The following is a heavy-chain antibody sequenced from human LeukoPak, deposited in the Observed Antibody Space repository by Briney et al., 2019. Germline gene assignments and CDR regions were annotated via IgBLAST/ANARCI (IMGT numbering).Heavy chain of an antibody. CDR1: GFTFSSYG. D-gene: IGHD3-10*01. V-gene: IGHV3-30*02. CDR2: IRYDGSNK. CDR3: AKGSQGGYGSGSYYQFPFDY. Sequence: PGGSLRLSCAASGFTFSSYGMHWVRQAPGKGLEWVAFIRYDGSNKYYADSVKGRFTIFRDNSKNTLYLQMNSLRAEDTAVYYCAKGSQGGYGSGSYYQFPFDYWGQGTLVTVSS. J-gene: IGHJ4*02.